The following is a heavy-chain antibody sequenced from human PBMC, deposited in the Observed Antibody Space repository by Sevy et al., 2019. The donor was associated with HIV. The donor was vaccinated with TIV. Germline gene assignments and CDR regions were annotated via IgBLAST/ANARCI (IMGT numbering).Heavy chain of an antibody. CDR2: ISYDGINK. Sequence: GGSLRLSCEVSGLSVTNNGMHWVRQAPGKGLEWVAVISYDGINKYYGDSVKGRFIISRERSKNTLYLQMNILRIEDTAVYYCAKDFTGFYGMDVWGQGTTVTVSS. J-gene: IGHJ6*02. CDR1: GLSVTNNG. V-gene: IGHV3-30*18. CDR3: AKDFTGFYGMDV. D-gene: IGHD3-9*01.